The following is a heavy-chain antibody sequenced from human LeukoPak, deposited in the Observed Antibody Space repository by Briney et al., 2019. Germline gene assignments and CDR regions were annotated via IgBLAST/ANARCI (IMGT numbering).Heavy chain of an antibody. CDR2: ISYDGSNK. Sequence: GGSLRLSCAASGFAFSSYGMHWVRQAPGKGLEWVAVISYDGSNKYYADSVKGRFTISRDNSKNTLYLQMNSLRAEDTAVYYCAFYGSGSYYNGPFDYWGQGTLVTVSS. CDR1: GFAFSSYG. J-gene: IGHJ4*02. CDR3: AFYGSGSYYNGPFDY. V-gene: IGHV3-30*03. D-gene: IGHD3-10*01.